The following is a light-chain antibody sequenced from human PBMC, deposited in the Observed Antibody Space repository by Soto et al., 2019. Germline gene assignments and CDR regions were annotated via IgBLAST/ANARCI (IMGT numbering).Light chain of an antibody. CDR2: SAS. CDR1: QTVSTF. J-gene: IGKJ5*01. CDR3: QQLNSYPQT. Sequence: DIQMTQAPSSLSASVGDRVTITCRASQTVSTFLNWYQQKPGKAPKVLINSASSLQSGVPSRFTGSGSGTEFTLTISSLQPEDFATYYCQQLNSYPQTFGQGTRLEIK. V-gene: IGKV1-17*01.